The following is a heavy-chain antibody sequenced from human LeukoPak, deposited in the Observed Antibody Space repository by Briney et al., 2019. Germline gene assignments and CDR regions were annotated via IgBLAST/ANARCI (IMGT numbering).Heavy chain of an antibody. D-gene: IGHD3-22*01. CDR2: IYTSGST. CDR3: ARDYYDSSGHLWWFDP. CDR1: GGSISSYY. J-gene: IGHJ5*02. Sequence: SETLSLTCTVPGGSISSYYCSWIREPAGKGLEWIGRIYTSGSTNYNPSLTSRVTMSVDTSKNQFSLKLTSVTAADTAVYYCARDYYDSSGHLWWFDPWGQGTLVTVSS. V-gene: IGHV4-4*07.